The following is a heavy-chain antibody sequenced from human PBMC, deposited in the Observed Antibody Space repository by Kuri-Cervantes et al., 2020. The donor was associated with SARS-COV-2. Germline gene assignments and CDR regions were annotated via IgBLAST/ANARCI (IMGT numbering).Heavy chain of an antibody. CDR2: MNPNSGNT. V-gene: IGHV1-8*01. CDR3: ARDGSSAPDAFDI. J-gene: IGHJ3*02. D-gene: IGHD6-6*01. Sequence: ASVKVSCKVSGYTLTELSMHWVRQAPGKGLEWMGWMNPNSGNTGYAQKFQGRVTMTRDTSTSTVYMELSSLRSEDTAVYYCARDGSSAPDAFDIWGQGTRVTVSS. CDR1: GYTLTELS.